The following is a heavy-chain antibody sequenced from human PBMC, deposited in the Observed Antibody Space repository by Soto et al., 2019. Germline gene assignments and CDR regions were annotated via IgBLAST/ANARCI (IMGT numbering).Heavy chain of an antibody. J-gene: IGHJ6*02. Sequence: GESLKISCKGSGYNFTSYWIIWVRQMPGKGLEWMWNIDPTDSFTNYSPSFQGHVTISTDKSMSTAYLQWGTLKASDTAMYYCARRGYDFWSGLDVWGQGTTVTVSS. D-gene: IGHD3-3*01. V-gene: IGHV5-10-1*01. CDR3: ARRGYDFWSGLDV. CDR1: GYNFTSYW. CDR2: IDPTDSFT.